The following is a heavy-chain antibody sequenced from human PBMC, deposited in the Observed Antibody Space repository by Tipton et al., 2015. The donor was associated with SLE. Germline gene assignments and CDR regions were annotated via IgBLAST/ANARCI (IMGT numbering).Heavy chain of an antibody. D-gene: IGHD6-13*01. CDR3: ARGGSSSWDGPSGGFDP. CDR2: IYYSGST. J-gene: IGHJ5*02. Sequence: LRLSCTVSGGSVSSGSYYWSWIRQPPGKGLEWIGYIYYSGSTNYNPSLKSRVTISVDTSKNQFSLKLSSVTAADTAVYYCARGGSSSWDGPSGGFDPWGQGTLVTVSS. CDR1: GGSVSSGSYY. V-gene: IGHV4-61*01.